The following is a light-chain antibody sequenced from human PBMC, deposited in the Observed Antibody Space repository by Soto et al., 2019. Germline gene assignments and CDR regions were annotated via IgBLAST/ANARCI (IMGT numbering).Light chain of an antibody. Sequence: QSVLTQPPSVSAAPGQKVTISCSGSSPNIGNNYVSWYQQLPGTAPKLLMYNNNERPSGIPDRFSGSKSGTSATLDITGLQTGDEDDYYCGTWDSSLSAGGFGKRTKL. CDR3: GTWDSSLSAGG. V-gene: IGLV1-51*01. J-gene: IGLJ3*02. CDR2: NNN. CDR1: SPNIGNNY.